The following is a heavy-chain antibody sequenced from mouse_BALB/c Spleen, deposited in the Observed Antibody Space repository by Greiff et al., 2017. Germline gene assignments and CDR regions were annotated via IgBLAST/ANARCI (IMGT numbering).Heavy chain of an antibody. CDR1: GYTFTDYE. J-gene: IGHJ4*01. V-gene: IGHV1-15*01. D-gene: IGHD3-1*01. CDR3: ARQLGPR. Sequence: VQLQQSGAELVRPGASVTLSCKASGYTFTDYEMHWVKQTPVHCLEWIGAIDPETGGTAYNQKFKGKATLTADTSSNTAYLQLSSLTSEDTAVYYCARQLGPRWGQGTSVTVSS. CDR2: IDPETGGT.